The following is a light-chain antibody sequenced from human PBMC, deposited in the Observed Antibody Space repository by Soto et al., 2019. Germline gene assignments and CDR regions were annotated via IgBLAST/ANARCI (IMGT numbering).Light chain of an antibody. J-gene: IGKJ3*01. Sequence: EIVLTQSPGTLSLSPGERATLSCRASQSVSSNNLAWYQQRPGQAPRVVIYGASTRATGIPERFSGSGSGTDFTLPISSLVPEDFAVYYCQQYGRSPFTFGPGTKVDIK. CDR1: QSVSSNN. V-gene: IGKV3-20*01. CDR3: QQYGRSPFT. CDR2: GAS.